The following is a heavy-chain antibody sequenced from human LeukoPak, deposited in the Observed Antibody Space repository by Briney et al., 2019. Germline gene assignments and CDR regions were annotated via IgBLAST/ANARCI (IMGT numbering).Heavy chain of an antibody. Sequence: GASVKVSCKASGYTFTSYDINWVRQATGQGLEWMGWMNPNSGNTGYAQKFQGRVTMTRNTSISTAYMELSSLRSEDTAVYYCARGRGYCSGGSCRRRSNYYYYMDVWGKGTTVTISS. CDR1: GYTFTSYD. D-gene: IGHD2-15*01. V-gene: IGHV1-8*01. CDR3: ARGRGYCSGGSCRRRSNYYYYMDV. CDR2: MNPNSGNT. J-gene: IGHJ6*03.